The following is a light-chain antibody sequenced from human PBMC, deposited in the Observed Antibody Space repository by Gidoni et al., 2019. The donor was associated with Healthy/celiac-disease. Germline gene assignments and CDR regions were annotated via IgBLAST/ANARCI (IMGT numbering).Light chain of an antibody. CDR1: QSVSSY. Sequence: EIVLTQSPATPSLSPGERATLSCRASQSVSSYLAWYQQKPGQAPRLLLYDASNSATGIPARFSGSGSGTDFTLTISSLAPEDFEVYYCQQRSNWPGLTFGGGTKVEIK. CDR3: QQRSNWPGLT. CDR2: DAS. V-gene: IGKV3-11*01. J-gene: IGKJ4*01.